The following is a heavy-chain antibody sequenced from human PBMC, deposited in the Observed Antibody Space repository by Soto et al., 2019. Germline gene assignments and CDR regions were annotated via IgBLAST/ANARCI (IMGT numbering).Heavy chain of an antibody. CDR2: IDSSDSYT. CDR3: APSAYRRSCSAWFDP. Sequence: XESLKISCKGSGYSFTSYWISWVRQMPGKLLQWMGRIDSSDSYTNYSPSFQGHVTISAVKSISTAYLQWSILQASDTAMYYCAPSAYRRSCSAWFDPWGQGNMVTRSS. V-gene: IGHV5-10-1*01. CDR1: GYSFTSYW. D-gene: IGHD6-13*01. J-gene: IGHJ5*01.